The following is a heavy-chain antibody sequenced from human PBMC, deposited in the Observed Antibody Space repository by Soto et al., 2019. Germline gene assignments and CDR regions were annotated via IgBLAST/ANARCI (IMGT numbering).Heavy chain of an antibody. CDR3: ARVPNLNSGYDAFDI. CDR1: GVTFSIYG. V-gene: IGHV3-48*03. Sequence: VGALRLSCAASGVTFSIYGMTWVRQAPGKGLKGVSYISSGGRTKQYADSVKGRFTISRDNANDSLYLQMTSLRAEDTAVYYFARVPNLNSGYDAFDIWGQGTVVTVS. D-gene: IGHD1-1*01. J-gene: IGHJ3*02. CDR2: ISSGGRTK.